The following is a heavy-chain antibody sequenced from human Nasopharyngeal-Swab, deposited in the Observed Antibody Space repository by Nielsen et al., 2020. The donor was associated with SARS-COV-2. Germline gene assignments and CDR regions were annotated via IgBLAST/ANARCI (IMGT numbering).Heavy chain of an antibody. CDR3: TTDFYFDY. J-gene: IGHJ4*02. Sequence: GESLKISCAASGFIFSASAIHWVRQASGKGLEWVGRIGDKDHNYATTYGASVQVRFTISRDDSKNTVFLQMDSLKTEDTALYYCTTDFYFDYWGQGTLVTVSS. CDR1: GFIFSASA. CDR2: IGDKDHNYAT. V-gene: IGHV3-73*01.